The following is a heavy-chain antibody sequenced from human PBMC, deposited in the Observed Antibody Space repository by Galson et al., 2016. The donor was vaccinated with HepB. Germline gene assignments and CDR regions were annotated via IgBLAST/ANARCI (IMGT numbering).Heavy chain of an antibody. CDR2: VSHRGTA. D-gene: IGHD7-27*01. CDR1: GGSIRDGGSL. J-gene: IGHJ3*02. V-gene: IGHV4-31*03. CDR3: ARAGAEAFDI. Sequence: TLSLTCTVSGGSIRDGGSLWMWIRHHTGKGPEWIGYVSHRGTAYYNPSLKSRLIISLDTSKNHFSLKLSSVTAADTAVYYCARAGAEAFDIWGQGTLVTVSS.